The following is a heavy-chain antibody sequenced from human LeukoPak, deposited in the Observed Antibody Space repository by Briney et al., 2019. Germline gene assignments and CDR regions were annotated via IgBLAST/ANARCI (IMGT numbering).Heavy chain of an antibody. CDR3: ARHLLLPPGAFDI. CDR2: IYYSGSI. V-gene: IGHV4-59*08. CDR1: GGSISSYY. Sequence: SETLSLTCTVSGGSISSYYWSWIRQPPGKGLEWIGYIYYSGSINYNPSLKSRVTISVDTSKNQFSLKLSSVTAADTAVYYCARHLLLPPGAFDIWGQGTMVTVSS. J-gene: IGHJ3*02.